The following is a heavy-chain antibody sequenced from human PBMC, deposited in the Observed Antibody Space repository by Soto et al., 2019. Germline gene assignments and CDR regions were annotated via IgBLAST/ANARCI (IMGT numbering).Heavy chain of an antibody. CDR3: TRCGHWTYASGY. CDR1: GYTFTSSG. Sequence: EASVKVSCKTSGYTFTSSGISWLRQAPGQGLEWMAWISANTGNTNYAQNLQGRVTVTTDTSTSTAYMELRGLRSDDSAAYYCTRCGHWTYASGYWGQGTLVTVSS. D-gene: IGHD1-7*01. V-gene: IGHV1-18*01. J-gene: IGHJ4*02. CDR2: ISANTGNT.